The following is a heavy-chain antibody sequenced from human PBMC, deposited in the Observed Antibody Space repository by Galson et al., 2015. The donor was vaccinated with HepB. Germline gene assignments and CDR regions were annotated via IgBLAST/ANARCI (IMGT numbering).Heavy chain of an antibody. V-gene: IGHV3-33*01. CDR1: GFTFSSYG. Sequence: SLRLSCAASGFTFSSYGMHWVRQAPGKGLEWVAVIWYDGSNKYYADSVKGRFTISRDNSKNTLYLQMNSLRAEDTAVYYCAREGPREDYYYYMDVWGKGTTVTVSS. CDR3: AREGPREDYYYYMDV. CDR2: IWYDGSNK. J-gene: IGHJ6*03.